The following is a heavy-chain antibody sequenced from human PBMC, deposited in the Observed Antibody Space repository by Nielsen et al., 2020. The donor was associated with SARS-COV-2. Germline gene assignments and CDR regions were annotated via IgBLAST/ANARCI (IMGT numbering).Heavy chain of an antibody. V-gene: IGHV4-4*02. D-gene: IGHD1-26*01. CDR3: AGDGGSYSYYYYGMDV. J-gene: IGHJ6*02. CDR2: IYHRGST. Sequence: SETLSLTCAVSGGSISSNNWWSWVRQPPGKGLEWLGEIYHRGSTNYSPSLKTRVTISVDTSKNQFSLKLSSVTAADTAVYYCAGDGGSYSYYYYGMDVWGQGTTVTVSS. CDR1: GGSISSNNW.